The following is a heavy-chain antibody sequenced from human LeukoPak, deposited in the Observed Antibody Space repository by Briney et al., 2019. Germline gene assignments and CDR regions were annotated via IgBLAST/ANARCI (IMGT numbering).Heavy chain of an antibody. CDR1: GYTFTSYY. J-gene: IGHJ3*02. V-gene: IGHV1-46*01. CDR3: ARDLVESLAATYNAFDI. Sequence: ASVKVSCKASGYTFTSYYMRWVRQAPGQGLEWKGIINPSGGSTSYAQKFQGRVTMTRDTSTSTVYMELSSLRSEDTAVYYCARDLVESLAATYNAFDIWGQGTMVTVSS. CDR2: INPSGGST. D-gene: IGHD2-15*01.